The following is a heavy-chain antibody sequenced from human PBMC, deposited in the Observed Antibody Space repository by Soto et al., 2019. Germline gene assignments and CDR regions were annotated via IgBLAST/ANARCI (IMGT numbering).Heavy chain of an antibody. CDR2: LNRDGSRT. D-gene: IGHD1-26*01. CDR3: ARDLGGAGSY. Sequence: AQLVESGGGSVQPGGSLRLSCAASGFTFSNYWMHWVRQVPGQGPVWVSRLNRDGSRTDYADSVRGRFTIFRDNARNTLYLQMNSLRAEDTAMYYCARDLGGAGSYWGQGTLVTVSS. J-gene: IGHJ4*02. V-gene: IGHV3-74*01. CDR1: GFTFSNYW.